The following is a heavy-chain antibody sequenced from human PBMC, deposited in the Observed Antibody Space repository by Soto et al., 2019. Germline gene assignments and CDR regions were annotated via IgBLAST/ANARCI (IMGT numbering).Heavy chain of an antibody. Sequence: QVQLVESGGGVVQSGRSLRLSCAASEFNFGAFGMHWVRQAPGKGLEWVAVISYDGSNIYYGDSVKGRFTISRDNSKNTLFLQMNSLRTEDSAIYYCAKNSHKWELNYYYGMDVWGQGTTVTVSS. V-gene: IGHV3-33*05. CDR2: ISYDGSNI. CDR1: EFNFGAFG. CDR3: AKNSHKWELNYYYGMDV. D-gene: IGHD1-26*01. J-gene: IGHJ6*02.